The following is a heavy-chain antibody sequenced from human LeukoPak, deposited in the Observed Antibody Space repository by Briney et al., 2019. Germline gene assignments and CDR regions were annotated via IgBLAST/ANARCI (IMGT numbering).Heavy chain of an antibody. CDR1: GDSISDDSVNKNNW. Sequence: SETLSLTCVFSGDSISDDSVNKNNWLNWVRQAPGKGLEWIGNIYYSGSTPYNPSLKSRVTISVDTSKNQFSLKLNSVTAADTAVYYCARGASNYGSFWFDPWGQGTLVTVSS. V-gene: IGHV4-4*02. CDR2: IYYSGST. CDR3: ARGASNYGSFWFDP. J-gene: IGHJ5*02. D-gene: IGHD4-11*01.